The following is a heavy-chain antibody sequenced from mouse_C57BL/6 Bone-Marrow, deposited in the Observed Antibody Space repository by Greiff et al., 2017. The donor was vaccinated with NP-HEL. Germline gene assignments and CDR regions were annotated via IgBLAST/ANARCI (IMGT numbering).Heavy chain of an antibody. J-gene: IGHJ3*01. CDR2: IYPRDGST. CDR3: AKGDYGSSPWFAY. CDR1: GYTFTSYD. D-gene: IGHD1-1*01. V-gene: IGHV1-85*01. Sequence: VKLVESGPELVKPGASVKLSCKASGYTFTSYDINWVKQRPGQGLEWIGRIYPRDGSTKYNEKFKGKATLTVDTSSSTAYMELHSLTSEDSAVYVCAKGDYGSSPWFAYWGQGTLVTVSA.